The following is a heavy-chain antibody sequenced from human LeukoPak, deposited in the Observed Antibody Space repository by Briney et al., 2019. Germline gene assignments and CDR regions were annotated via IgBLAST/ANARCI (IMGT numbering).Heavy chain of an antibody. CDR1: GYTFTAYY. V-gene: IGHV1-2*06. J-gene: IGHJ4*02. CDR2: INPNSGGT. Sequence: ASVKVFCKASGYTFTAYYMHWVRQAPGQGLEWMGRINPNSGGTNYAQKFQGRVTMTRDTSISTAYMELSRLTSDDTAVYYCARDMLDDYFDYWGQGTLVTVSS. D-gene: IGHD2-8*01. CDR3: ARDMLDDYFDY.